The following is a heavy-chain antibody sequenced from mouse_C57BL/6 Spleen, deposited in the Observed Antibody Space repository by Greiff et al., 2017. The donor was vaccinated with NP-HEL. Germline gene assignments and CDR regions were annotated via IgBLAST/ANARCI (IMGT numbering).Heavy chain of an antibody. CDR3: ARRYGYYAMDY. J-gene: IGHJ4*01. CDR1: GYSITSGYD. Sequence: EVQLQQSGPGMVKPSQSLSLTCTVTGYSITSGYDWHWIRHFPGNKLEWMGYISYSGSTNYNPSLKSRISITHDTSKNHFFLKLNSVTTEDTATYYCARRYGYYAMDYWGQGTSVTVSS. V-gene: IGHV3-1*01. CDR2: ISYSGST. D-gene: IGHD2-10*02.